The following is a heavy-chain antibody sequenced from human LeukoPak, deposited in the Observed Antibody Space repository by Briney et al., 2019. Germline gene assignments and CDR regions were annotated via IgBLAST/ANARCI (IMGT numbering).Heavy chain of an antibody. Sequence: PGGSLRLSCAASGFTFNTFAMHWVRQAPGKGLEWVAVMSYDGSNKYYVDSVKGRFTISRDNSKNTLYLQMNSLRVEETAVYYCARGSDSYGYGHFDYWGQGILVTVSS. D-gene: IGHD5-18*01. J-gene: IGHJ4*02. CDR3: ARGSDSYGYGHFDY. CDR1: GFTFNTFA. V-gene: IGHV3-30*01. CDR2: MSYDGSNK.